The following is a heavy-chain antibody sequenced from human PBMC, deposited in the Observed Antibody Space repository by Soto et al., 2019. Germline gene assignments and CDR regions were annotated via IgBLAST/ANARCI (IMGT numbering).Heavy chain of an antibody. CDR1: GFTFSSYS. J-gene: IGHJ3*02. CDR3: ARDVACSYGDDDAFDS. D-gene: IGHD4-17*01. CDR2: ISSTSFYM. Sequence: PGGSLRLSCAASGFTFSSYSINWVRQAPWKGLEWVSSISSTSFYMYYADSVKGRFTISRDNAKNSLYLQMNIRRAEDTAVYYCARDVACSYGDDDAFDSFGQRTM. V-gene: IGHV3-21*01.